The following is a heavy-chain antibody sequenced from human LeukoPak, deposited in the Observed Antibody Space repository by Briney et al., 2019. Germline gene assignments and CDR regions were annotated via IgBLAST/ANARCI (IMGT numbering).Heavy chain of an antibody. V-gene: IGHV4-39*02. Sequence: SETLSLTCTVSGGSISSSSYYWGWIRQPPGKGLEWIGSIYYSGSTYYNPSLKSRVTISVDTSKNQFSLKLSSVTAADTAVYYCARDLSGVNPFDYWGQGTLVTVSS. CDR1: GGSISSSSYY. J-gene: IGHJ4*02. D-gene: IGHD2-8*01. CDR3: ARDLSGVNPFDY. CDR2: IYYSGST.